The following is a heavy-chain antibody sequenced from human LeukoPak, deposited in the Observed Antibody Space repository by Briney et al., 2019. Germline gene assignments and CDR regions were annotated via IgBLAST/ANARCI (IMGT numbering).Heavy chain of an antibody. CDR2: IYSGGST. V-gene: IGHV3-66*01. D-gene: IGHD5-18*01. CDR3: ARTSAWILGYDY. CDR1: GFTVSSNY. J-gene: IGHJ4*02. Sequence: GGSLRLSCAASGFTVSSNYMSWVRQAPGKGLEWVSVIYSGGSTYYADSVKGRLTISRDNSKNTLYLQMNILRAEDTAVYYCARTSAWILGYDYWGQGTLVTVSS.